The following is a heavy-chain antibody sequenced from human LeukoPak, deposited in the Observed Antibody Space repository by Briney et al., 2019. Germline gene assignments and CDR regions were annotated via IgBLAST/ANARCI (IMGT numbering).Heavy chain of an antibody. Sequence: SETLSLACTVSGGSISSHYWSWIRQPPGKGLEWIGYINYRGSTNYNPSLKSRVTISVDTSKDQFSLKLSSVTAADTAVYYCARDGYKNFPLGFDYWGRGTLVTVS. CDR1: GGSISSHY. J-gene: IGHJ4*02. D-gene: IGHD5-24*01. V-gene: IGHV4-59*11. CDR3: ARDGYKNFPLGFDY. CDR2: INYRGST.